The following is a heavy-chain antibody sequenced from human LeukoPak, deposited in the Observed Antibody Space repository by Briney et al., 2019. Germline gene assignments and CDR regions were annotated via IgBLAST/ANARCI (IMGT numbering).Heavy chain of an antibody. D-gene: IGHD3-10*01. V-gene: IGHV4-59*08. CDR1: DDSISSHH. CDR3: ARHLPSITSGYFDY. J-gene: IGHJ4*02. CDR2: MYHSGIT. Sequence: SETLSLTCSVSDDSISSHHWSWIRQPPGKGLEWIGYMYHSGITNYNPSLKSRVTMSVDTSKKQFSLKLNSVTAADTAVYYCARHLPSITSGYFDYWGQGTLVTVSS.